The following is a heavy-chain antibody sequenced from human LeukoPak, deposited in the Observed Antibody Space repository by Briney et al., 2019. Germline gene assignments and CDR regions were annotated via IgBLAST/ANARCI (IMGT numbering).Heavy chain of an antibody. CDR2: VKGDGRTT. CDR1: GFPFSDFW. CDR3: ATGHSYGYDY. J-gene: IGHJ4*02. D-gene: IGHD5-18*01. Sequence: GGSLRLSCAASGFPFSDFWMHWVRQPPGKGLVWVALVKGDGRTTIYAHSVKGRFTISRDNAKNTLYLQMNSLRADDSGVYYCATGHSYGYDYWGQGVLVTVSS. V-gene: IGHV3-74*01.